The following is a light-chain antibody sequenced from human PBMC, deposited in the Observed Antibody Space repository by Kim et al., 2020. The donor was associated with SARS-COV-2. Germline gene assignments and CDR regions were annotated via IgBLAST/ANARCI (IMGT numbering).Light chain of an antibody. CDR3: LQHRTYPCT. Sequence: DIQMTQSPSSLSASVGDRVTITCRASQGITDNLAWYQQKPGKAPKRLIYGTSRLQSGVPSRFSGSGFGTEFTLTITSLQPEDFATYYCLQHRTYPCTFGQGTKVDIK. CDR2: GTS. J-gene: IGKJ2*02. V-gene: IGKV1-17*01. CDR1: QGITDN.